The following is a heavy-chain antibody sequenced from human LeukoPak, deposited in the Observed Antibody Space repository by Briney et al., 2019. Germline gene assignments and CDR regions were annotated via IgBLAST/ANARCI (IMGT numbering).Heavy chain of an antibody. V-gene: IGHV1-8*01. CDR1: GYTFTSYD. CDR2: MDPNSGNT. CDR3: ARALSGCILCFDY. D-gene: IGHD6-19*01. Sequence: EASVKVSCKASGYTFTSYDINWVRQATGQGLEWMGWMDPNSGNTGYAQKFQGRVTMTGNTSIGTAYMELSSLRSEDTATYYCARALSGCILCFDYWGQGTLVTVSS. J-gene: IGHJ4*02.